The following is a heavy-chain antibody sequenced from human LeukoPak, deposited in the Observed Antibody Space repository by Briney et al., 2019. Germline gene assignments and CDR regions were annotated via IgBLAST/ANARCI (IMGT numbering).Heavy chain of an antibody. CDR2: VFHSGST. Sequence: PSETLSLTCAVSGYSISTGYYWGWIRQPPGKGLEWIGNVFHSGSTYYNPSLKSRVTMSVDTSKNQFCLKLTSVTAADTAVYYCARVIAAAGTGWVDYWGQGTLVTVSS. CDR3: ARVIAAAGTGWVDY. CDR1: GYSISTGYY. D-gene: IGHD6-13*01. V-gene: IGHV4-38-2*01. J-gene: IGHJ4*02.